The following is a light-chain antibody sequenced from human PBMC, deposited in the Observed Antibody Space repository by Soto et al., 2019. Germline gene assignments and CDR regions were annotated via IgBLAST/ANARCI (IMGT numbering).Light chain of an antibody. J-gene: IGKJ4*01. CDR1: QSISRY. Sequence: EIVLTQSPATLSLSPGERATLSCRASQSISRYLAWYQQKPGQAPRLLIHDASNRATGIPARFSGSGSETDFTLTISSLEPEDFAVYYCQQRLSWPPLTFGGWTKVENK. CDR2: DAS. CDR3: QQRLSWPPLT. V-gene: IGKV3-11*01.